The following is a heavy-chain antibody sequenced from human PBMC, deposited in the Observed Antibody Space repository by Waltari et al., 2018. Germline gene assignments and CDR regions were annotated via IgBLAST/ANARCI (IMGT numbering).Heavy chain of an antibody. D-gene: IGHD6-13*01. Sequence: QVQLQQWGAGLLKPSETLSLTCAVYGGSFSGYYWSWIRQPPGKGLEWIGEINHSGSTNYNPSLKSRVTISLDTSKNQFSLKLSSVTAADTAVYYCARVKGNSSSGYYYYYYMDVWGKGTTVTVSS. CDR1: GGSFSGYY. V-gene: IGHV4-34*01. CDR2: INHSGST. J-gene: IGHJ6*03. CDR3: ARVKGNSSSGYYYYYYMDV.